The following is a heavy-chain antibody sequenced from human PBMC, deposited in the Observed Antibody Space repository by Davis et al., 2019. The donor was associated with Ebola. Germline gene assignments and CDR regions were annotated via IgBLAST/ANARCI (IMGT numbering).Heavy chain of an antibody. CDR2: IYSGGST. CDR3: ARGRSSGWPYYFDY. Sequence: GESLKISCAASGFTVSSNYMRWVRQAPGKGLEWVSVIYSGGSTYYADSVKGRFTISRHNSKNTLYLQMNSLRAEDTAVYYCARGRSSGWPYYFDYWGQGTLVTVSS. V-gene: IGHV3-53*04. D-gene: IGHD6-19*01. CDR1: GFTVSSNY. J-gene: IGHJ4*02.